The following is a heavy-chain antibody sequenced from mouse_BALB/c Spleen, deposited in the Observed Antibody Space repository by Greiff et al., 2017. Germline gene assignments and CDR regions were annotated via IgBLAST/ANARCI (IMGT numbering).Heavy chain of an antibody. V-gene: IGHV1S127*01. CDR1: GYTFTSYW. CDR2: IDPSDSYT. CDR3: TYRDSDAMDY. J-gene: IGHJ4*01. D-gene: IGHD3-1*01. Sequence: QVQLQQSGAELVKPGASVKMSCKASGYTFTSYWMHWVKQRPGQGLEWIGVIDPSDSYTSYNQKFKGKATLTVDTSSSTAYMQLSSLTSEDSAVYECTYRDSDAMDYWGKGTSVTVS.